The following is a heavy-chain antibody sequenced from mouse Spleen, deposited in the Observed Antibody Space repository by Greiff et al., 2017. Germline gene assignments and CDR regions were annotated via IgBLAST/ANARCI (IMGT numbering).Heavy chain of an antibody. CDR1: GYTFTSYW. CDR2: IYPGSGST. V-gene: IGHV1-55*01. J-gene: IGHJ3*01. CDR3: ARGADYYGSSPFAY. D-gene: IGHD1-1*01. Sequence: VQLQQSGAELVKPGASVKMSCKASGYTFTSYWITWVKQRPGQGLEWIGDIYPGSGSTNYNEKFKSKATLTVDTSSSTAYMQLSSLTSEDSAVYYCARGADYYGSSPFAYWGQGTLVTVSA.